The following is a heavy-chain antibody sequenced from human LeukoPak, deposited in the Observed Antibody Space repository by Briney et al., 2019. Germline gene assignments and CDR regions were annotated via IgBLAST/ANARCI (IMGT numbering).Heavy chain of an antibody. Sequence: GGSLRLSCAASGFTFSNYWMHWVRQAPGKGLVWVSRIYTDGSSTNYADSVKGRFTISRDNAKNTLYLQMNSLRAEDTAVYYCARGASNRFDYWGQGTLVTVSS. CDR3: ARGASNRFDY. D-gene: IGHD1-14*01. CDR2: IYTDGSST. J-gene: IGHJ4*02. CDR1: GFTFSNYW. V-gene: IGHV3-74*01.